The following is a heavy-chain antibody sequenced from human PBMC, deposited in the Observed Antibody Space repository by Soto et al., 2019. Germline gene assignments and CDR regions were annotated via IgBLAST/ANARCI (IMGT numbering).Heavy chain of an antibody. CDR3: ARSTGTIDYYYYYGMDV. V-gene: IGHV1-8*01. Sequence: ASVKVSCKASGYTFTSYDINWVRQATGQGLEYLGWMNPNSGNTGYVQKFQGRVTMTRDTSISTAYMELSRLRSDDTAVYYCARSTGTIDYYYYYGMDVWGQGTTVTVS. D-gene: IGHD1-1*01. J-gene: IGHJ6*02. CDR1: GYTFTSYD. CDR2: MNPNSGNT.